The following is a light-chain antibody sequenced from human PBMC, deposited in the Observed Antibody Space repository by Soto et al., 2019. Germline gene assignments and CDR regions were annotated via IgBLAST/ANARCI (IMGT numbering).Light chain of an antibody. Sequence: EMALSRSPCSLSSSPGETATLSCRASQIGSSNYSAWYQQKPGQAPRVLIYGASSRTTGIPDRFSGSGSGTDFTLTISRLEPEDFAVYYCQQYHNLPLTFGQGTKVDIK. CDR3: QQYHNLPLT. CDR2: GAS. CDR1: QIGSSNY. J-gene: IGKJ1*01. V-gene: IGKV3-20*01.